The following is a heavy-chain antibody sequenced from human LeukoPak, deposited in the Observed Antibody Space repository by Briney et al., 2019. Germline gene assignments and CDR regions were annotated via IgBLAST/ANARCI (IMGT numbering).Heavy chain of an antibody. CDR3: ARGYCSGGSCYHYMDV. J-gene: IGHJ6*03. CDR2: INHSGST. D-gene: IGHD2-15*01. Sequence: PSETLFLTCAVYGGSFSGYYWSWIRQPPGKGLEWIGEINHSGSTNYNPSLKSRVTISVDTSKNQCSLKLSSVTAADTAVYYCARGYCSGGSCYHYMDVWGKGTTVTVSS. V-gene: IGHV4-34*01. CDR1: GGSFSGYY.